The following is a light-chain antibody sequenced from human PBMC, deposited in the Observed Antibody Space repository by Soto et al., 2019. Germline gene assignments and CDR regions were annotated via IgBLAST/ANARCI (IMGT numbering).Light chain of an antibody. CDR2: AAS. CDR1: QDISSY. J-gene: IGKJ4*01. CDR3: QQLKKYPRS. V-gene: IGKV1-9*01. Sequence: IQLTQSPSSLSASIGDRVTITCRASQDISSYLAWYRQKAGKAPELLIEAASTLQSGVPSRFSGSGSGTDFALTISSLQPEDFATYYCQQLKKYPRSCGGGTKVEIK.